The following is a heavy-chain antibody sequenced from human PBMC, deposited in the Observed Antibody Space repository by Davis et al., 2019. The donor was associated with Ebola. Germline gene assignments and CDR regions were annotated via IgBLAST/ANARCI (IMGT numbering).Heavy chain of an antibody. J-gene: IGHJ4*02. Sequence: ASVKVSCKASGYTFTSYGISWVRQAPRQGLEWMGWISAYNGNTNYAQKLQGRVTMTTDTSTSTAYMELRSLRSDDTAVYYCARDTYYYDSSGYSTPYFDYWGQGTLVTVSS. CDR2: ISAYNGNT. CDR1: GYTFTSYG. V-gene: IGHV1-18*01. D-gene: IGHD3-22*01. CDR3: ARDTYYYDSSGYSTPYFDY.